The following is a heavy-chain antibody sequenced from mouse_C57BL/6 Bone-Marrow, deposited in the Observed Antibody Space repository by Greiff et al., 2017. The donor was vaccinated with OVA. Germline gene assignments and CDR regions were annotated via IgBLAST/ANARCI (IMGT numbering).Heavy chain of an antibody. V-gene: IGHV1-82*01. CDR3: ARHEDSYYAAYFDY. CDR2: IYPGDGDT. J-gene: IGHJ2*01. Sequence: QVQLQQSGPELVKPGASVKISCKASGYAFSSSWMNWVKQRPGKGLEWIGRIYPGDGDTNYNGKFKGKATLTADKSSSTAYMQISSLTSEDSAVYFCARHEDSYYAAYFDYWGQGTTLTVSS. D-gene: IGHD2-12*01. CDR1: GYAFSSSW.